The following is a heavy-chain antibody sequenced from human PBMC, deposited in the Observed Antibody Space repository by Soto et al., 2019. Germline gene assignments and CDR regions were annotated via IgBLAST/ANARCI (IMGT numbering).Heavy chain of an antibody. CDR3: ARLSCTGNSCSLGGAFDV. CDR1: GATISSGGFF. Sequence: SEILSLTCTVSGATISSGGFFWTWMRQHPGEGLQWIGYIYYSGSAYYNPSLNSRVTMSLGTSNNQFTLNLRSMTAADTAVYYCARLSCTGNSCSLGGAFDVWGQGTMVTVSS. CDR2: IYYSGSA. D-gene: IGHD2-8*02. V-gene: IGHV4-31*03. J-gene: IGHJ3*01.